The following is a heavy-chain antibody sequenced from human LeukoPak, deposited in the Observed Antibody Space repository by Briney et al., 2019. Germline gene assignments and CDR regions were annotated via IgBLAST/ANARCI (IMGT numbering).Heavy chain of an antibody. CDR1: GFTFSSYA. CDR2: ISGSGGST. Sequence: GGSLRLSCAASGFTFSSYAMSWVRQAPGKGLEWVSAISGSGGSTYYADSVKGRFTISRDNSKNTLYLQMNSLRAEDTAVYYRAKDPFPLRYYYDSSGFFDYWGQGTLVTVSS. D-gene: IGHD3-22*01. V-gene: IGHV3-23*01. CDR3: AKDPFPLRYYYDSSGFFDY. J-gene: IGHJ4*02.